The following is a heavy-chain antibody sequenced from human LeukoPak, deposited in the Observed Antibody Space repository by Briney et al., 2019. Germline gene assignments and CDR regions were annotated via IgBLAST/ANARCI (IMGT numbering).Heavy chain of an antibody. CDR3: ARLPSYLLRRKKYYFDY. V-gene: IGHV4-34*01. Sequence: ASETLSLTCAVYGGSFSGYYWSWIRQPPGKGLEWIGEINHSGSTNYNPSLKSRVTISVDTSKNQFSLKLSSVTAADTAVYYCARLPSYLLRRKKYYFDYWGQGTLVTVSS. CDR2: INHSGST. CDR1: GGSFSGYY. D-gene: IGHD1-14*01. J-gene: IGHJ4*02.